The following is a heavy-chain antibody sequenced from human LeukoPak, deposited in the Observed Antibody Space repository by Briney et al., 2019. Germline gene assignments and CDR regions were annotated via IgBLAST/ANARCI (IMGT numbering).Heavy chain of an antibody. CDR1: GSTFTSYG. V-gene: IGHV1-18*01. Sequence: GASVKVSCKASGSTFTSYGISWVRQAPGQGLEWMGWISGYNGNTNYAQKLQGRVTVTTDTSTSTAYMELRSLRSDDTAVYYCARSEGALFGYYYYGMDVWGQGTTVTVSS. D-gene: IGHD1-26*01. CDR3: ARSEGALFGYYYYGMDV. J-gene: IGHJ6*02. CDR2: ISGYNGNT.